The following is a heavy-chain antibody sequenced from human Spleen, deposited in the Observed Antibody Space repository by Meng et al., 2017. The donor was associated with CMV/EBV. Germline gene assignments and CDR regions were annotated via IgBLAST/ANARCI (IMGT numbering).Heavy chain of an antibody. CDR2: ISSSSSYI. Sequence: EVGLGGSGGCLLKPVGPLRLSCAASGFNFSSYSMNWVRQAPGKGLEWVSSISSSSSYIYYADSVKGRFTISRDNAKNSLYLQMNSLRAEDTAVYYCARLEYSSSHMRFDPWGQGTLVTVSS. D-gene: IGHD6-6*01. V-gene: IGHV3-21*01. J-gene: IGHJ5*02. CDR3: ARLEYSSSHMRFDP. CDR1: GFNFSSYS.